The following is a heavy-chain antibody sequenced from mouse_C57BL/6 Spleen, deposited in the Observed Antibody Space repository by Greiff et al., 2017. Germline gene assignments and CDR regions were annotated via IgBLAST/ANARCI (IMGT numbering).Heavy chain of an antibody. D-gene: IGHD2-5*01. J-gene: IGHJ1*03. CDR2: IYPGSGST. CDR3: ARLDSDYEGWYFDD. Sequence: QVQLQQPGAELVKPGASVKMSCKASGYTFTSYWITWVKQRPGQGLEWIGDIYPGSGSTNYNEKFKSKATLTVDTSSSTAYMQLSSLTSEDSAVYYCARLDSDYEGWYFDDWGTGTTVTVSS. V-gene: IGHV1-55*01. CDR1: GYTFTSYW.